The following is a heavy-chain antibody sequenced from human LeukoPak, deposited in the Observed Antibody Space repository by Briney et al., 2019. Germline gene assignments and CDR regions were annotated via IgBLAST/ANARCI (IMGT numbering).Heavy chain of an antibody. CDR1: GFTFSSYS. CDR3: AREGSGASSWLVWDY. CDR2: ISGSSYYI. Sequence: ESGGSLRLSCAASGFTFSSYSMNWVRQAPGKGLEWVSSISGSSYYIYYADSVKGRFTISRDNAKNSLYLQMNSLRAEDTAVYYCAREGSGASSWLVWDYWGQGTLVTVSS. J-gene: IGHJ4*02. V-gene: IGHV3-21*01. D-gene: IGHD6-13*01.